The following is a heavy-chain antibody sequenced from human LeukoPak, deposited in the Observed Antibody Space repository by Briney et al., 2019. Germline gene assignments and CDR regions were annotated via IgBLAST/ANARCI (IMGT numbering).Heavy chain of an antibody. V-gene: IGHV3-7*01. Sequence: GGSLRLSCAASGFTFSSYWMSWVRQAPGKGLEWVANIKQDGSEKYYVDSVKGRFTISRDNAKNSLYLQMNSLRAEDTAVYYCARGDDRASGSYSGFDYSGQGTLVTVFS. D-gene: IGHD3-10*01. J-gene: IGHJ4*02. CDR1: GFTFSSYW. CDR3: ARGDDRASGSYSGFDY. CDR2: IKQDGSEK.